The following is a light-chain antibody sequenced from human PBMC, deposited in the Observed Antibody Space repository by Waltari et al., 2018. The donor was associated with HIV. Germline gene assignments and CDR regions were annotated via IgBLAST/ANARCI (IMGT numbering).Light chain of an antibody. Sequence: EIVMTQSPATLSVSPGERATLSCRASQSVSSNLAWYQQKPGQAPRLLIYGASTRATGIPARFSGSGSGTEFTLTINTLQPEDFATYFCLQSFITPLTFGPGTKVDLK. J-gene: IGKJ3*01. CDR3: LQSFITPLT. V-gene: IGKV3-15*01. CDR2: GAS. CDR1: QSVSSN.